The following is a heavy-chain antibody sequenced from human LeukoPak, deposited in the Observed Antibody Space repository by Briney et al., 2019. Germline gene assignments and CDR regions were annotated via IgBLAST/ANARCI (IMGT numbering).Heavy chain of an antibody. V-gene: IGHV3-23*01. CDR3: AKPSPILRYFDWSSYFDY. CDR1: AFTFSSYA. CDR2: ISSSGSST. Sequence: RGSLRLSCAPSAFTFSSYAMSWVRQAPGEGLEWVSAISSSGSSTYYADSGKGPSTTSTDTSKNTLYLQMNSLRAEDTAVYYCAKPSPILRYFDWSSYFDYWGQGTLVTVSS. D-gene: IGHD3-9*01. J-gene: IGHJ4*02.